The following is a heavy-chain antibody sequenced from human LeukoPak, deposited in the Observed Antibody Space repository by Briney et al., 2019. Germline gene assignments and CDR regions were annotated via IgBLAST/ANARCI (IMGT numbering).Heavy chain of an antibody. CDR1: GGTFTNYA. D-gene: IGHD3-9*01. J-gene: IGHJ4*02. Sequence: SVKVSCKASGGTFTNYAINWVRQAPGQGLEWMGRIIPILDVTNYAQKFQGRVTITADQSTSTAYMELSSLRFEDTAGYYCARGGGVDILTGFQYWGQGTLVTVSS. CDR3: ARGGGVDILTGFQY. CDR2: IIPILDVT. V-gene: IGHV1-69*04.